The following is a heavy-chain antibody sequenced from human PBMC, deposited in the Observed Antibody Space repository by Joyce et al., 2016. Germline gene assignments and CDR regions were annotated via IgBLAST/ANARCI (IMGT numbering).Heavy chain of an antibody. Sequence: QVQLVQSGAEVKKPGSSVKVSCKIYGGTFSTSAMTWVRQAPGQGLEWVGRIIPCRGTTNYAPNCQGRVPRTADESTSTSYIDLTSLRSDDTAIYYCARAGTLTKGATVTGVYFQQWGQGTLVTVSS. D-gene: IGHD1-20*01. CDR3: ARAGTLTKGATVTGVYFQQ. V-gene: IGHV1-69*11. J-gene: IGHJ1*01. CDR2: IIPCRGTT. CDR1: GGTFSTSA.